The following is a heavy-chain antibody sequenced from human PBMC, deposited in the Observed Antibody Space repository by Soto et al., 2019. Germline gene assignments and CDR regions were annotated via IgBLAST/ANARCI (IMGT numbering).Heavy chain of an antibody. D-gene: IGHD3-16*01. CDR2: IYYSGTT. CDR1: GGSTSSNRYY. Sequence: SETLSLTCTVSGGSTSSNRYYWAWIRQPPGKGLEWIGNIYYSGTTYYNPSLKSRVTISVDTSKNQFSLKLSSVTAADTAVYYCARHKGGYYSGVDVWGQGTTVT. V-gene: IGHV4-39*01. CDR3: ARHKGGYYSGVDV. J-gene: IGHJ6*02.